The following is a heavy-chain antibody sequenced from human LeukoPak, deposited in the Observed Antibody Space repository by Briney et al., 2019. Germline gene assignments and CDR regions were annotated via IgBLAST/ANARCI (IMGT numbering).Heavy chain of an antibody. V-gene: IGHV4-59*08. CDR2: IYYSGST. CDR1: GGSISSYY. D-gene: IGHD6-13*01. CDR3: ARHVKALAGTRGYYFDY. J-gene: IGHJ4*02. Sequence: SETLSLTCTVSGGSISSYYWSWIRQPPGKGLEWIGYIYYSGSTNYNPSLKSRVTISVDTSKNQFSLKLSSVTAADTAVYYCARHVKALAGTRGYYFDYWGQGTLVTVSS.